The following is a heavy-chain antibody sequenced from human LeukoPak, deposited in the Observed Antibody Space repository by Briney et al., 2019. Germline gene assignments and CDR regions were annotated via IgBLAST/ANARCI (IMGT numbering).Heavy chain of an antibody. V-gene: IGHV1-69*13. CDR1: GGTFSSYA. Sequence: SVKVSCKASGGTFSSYAISWVRQAPGQGLEWMGGIIPIFGTANYAQKFQGRVTITADESTSTAYMELSSLRSEDMAVYYCARGRRSVLLWFGELSGPFDYWGQGTLVTVSS. D-gene: IGHD3-10*01. CDR3: ARGRRSVLLWFGELSGPFDY. J-gene: IGHJ4*02. CDR2: IIPIFGTA.